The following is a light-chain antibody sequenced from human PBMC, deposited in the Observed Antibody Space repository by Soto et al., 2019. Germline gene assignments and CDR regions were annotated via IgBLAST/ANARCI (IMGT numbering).Light chain of an antibody. J-gene: IGLJ2*01. Sequence: SYERTQPLSVSVALGQTARITCGGNNIGSKNAHWYQQKPGQVPVLVIYRDYNRPSGIPERFSGSNSGNTATLTISRAQAGDEADYYCQVWDGNTVVFGGGTKLTVL. CDR1: NIGSKN. CDR2: RDY. V-gene: IGLV3-9*01. CDR3: QVWDGNTVV.